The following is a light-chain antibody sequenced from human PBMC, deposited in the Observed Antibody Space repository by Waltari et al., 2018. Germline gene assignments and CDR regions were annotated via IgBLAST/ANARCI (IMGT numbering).Light chain of an antibody. CDR1: DSNIGAGYD. CDR2: GNT. Sequence: QSVLTQPPSVSGAPGQRVTISCTGSDSNIGAGYDVHWYQQLPGTAPKLLIYGNTKRPSGVPERFSGSKSGTSGSLAITGLQAEDEAYYYCQSYDRSLTGSWVFGGGTKLTVL. CDR3: QSYDRSLTGSWV. V-gene: IGLV1-40*01. J-gene: IGLJ3*02.